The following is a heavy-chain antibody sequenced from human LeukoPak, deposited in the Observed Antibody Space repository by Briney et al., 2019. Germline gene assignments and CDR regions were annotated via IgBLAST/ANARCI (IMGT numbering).Heavy chain of an antibody. CDR3: AKDFARIGGGYNWGGYYMDV. CDR1: GFTFSSYG. D-gene: IGHD5-24*01. CDR2: IWYDGSNK. V-gene: IGHV3-33*06. J-gene: IGHJ6*03. Sequence: GGSLRLSCAASGFTFSSYGMHWVRQAPGKGLEWVAVIWYDGSNKYYADSVKGRFTISRDNSKNTLYRQMNSLRAEDTGVYYCAKDFARIGGGYNWGGYYMDVWGKGTTVSVSS.